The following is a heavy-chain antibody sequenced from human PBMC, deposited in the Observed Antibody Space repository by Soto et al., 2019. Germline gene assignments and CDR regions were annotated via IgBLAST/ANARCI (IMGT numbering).Heavy chain of an antibody. D-gene: IGHD6-13*01. Sequence: QVTLKESGPVLVKPTETLMLTCTVSGFSLSNARMGVSWIRQPPGKALEWLAHIFSNDEKSYSTSLKSRLTISKDTSKSQVVLTMTNMDPVDTATYYCARIDYSSSWYVTNDYWGQGTLVTVSS. J-gene: IGHJ4*02. V-gene: IGHV2-26*01. CDR1: GFSLSNARMG. CDR3: ARIDYSSSWYVTNDY. CDR2: IFSNDEK.